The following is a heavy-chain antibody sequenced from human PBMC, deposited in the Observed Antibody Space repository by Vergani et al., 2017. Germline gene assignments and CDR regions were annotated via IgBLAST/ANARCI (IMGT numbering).Heavy chain of an antibody. Sequence: EVQLVESGGGLVKPGGSLRLSCAASGFTFSSYSMNWVRQAPGKGLEWVSSISSSSSYINYADSVKGRFTISRDNAKNSLYLQMNSLRAEDTAVYYCARGTFLEWYHQYWGQGTLVTVSS. CDR3: ARGTFLEWYHQY. CDR2: ISSSSSYI. CDR1: GFTFSSYS. J-gene: IGHJ4*02. D-gene: IGHD3-3*01. V-gene: IGHV3-21*01.